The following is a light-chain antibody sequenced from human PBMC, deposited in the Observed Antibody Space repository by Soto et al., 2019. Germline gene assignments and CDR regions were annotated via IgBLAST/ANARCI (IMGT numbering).Light chain of an antibody. J-gene: IGLJ1*01. CDR3: CSYAGSSTSYV. Sequence: QCVLTQPASVSGSPGQSITIFCTGTSSDVGSYNLVSWYQQHPGKAPKLMIYEGSKRPSGVSNRFSGSKSGNTASLTISGLQAEDEADYYCCSYAGSSTSYVFGTGTKVTVL. CDR2: EGS. CDR1: SSDVGSYNL. V-gene: IGLV2-23*01.